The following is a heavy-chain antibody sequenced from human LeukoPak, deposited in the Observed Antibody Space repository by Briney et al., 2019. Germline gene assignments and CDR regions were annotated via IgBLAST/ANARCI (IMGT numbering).Heavy chain of an antibody. V-gene: IGHV3-23*01. J-gene: IGHJ4*02. CDR3: AKEVGRFGDLANYFDY. CDR2: ISNGKT. D-gene: IGHD3-10*01. CDR1: GFLFSSHA. Sequence: GGSLRLSCVASGFLFSSHAMSWGRQPPGKGLEWVSAISNGKTYYADSVRGGFTISRDDSKNTVYLQMNSLRAEDTAVYYCAKEVGRFGDLANYFDYWGQGTLVTVSS.